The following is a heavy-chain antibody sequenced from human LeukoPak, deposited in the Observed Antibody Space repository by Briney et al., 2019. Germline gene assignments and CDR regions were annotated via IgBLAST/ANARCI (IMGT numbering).Heavy chain of an antibody. CDR1: GYTFTSYG. CDR2: ISAYNGNT. CDR3: ARDWTAWYSSGWYKNWFDP. D-gene: IGHD6-19*01. V-gene: IGHV1-18*01. Sequence: ASVKVSCTASGYTFTSYGISWVRQAPGQGLEWMGWISAYNGNTNYAQKLQGRVTMTTDTSTSTAYMELRSLRSDDTAVYYCARDWTAWYSSGWYKNWFDPWGQGTLVTVSS. J-gene: IGHJ5*02.